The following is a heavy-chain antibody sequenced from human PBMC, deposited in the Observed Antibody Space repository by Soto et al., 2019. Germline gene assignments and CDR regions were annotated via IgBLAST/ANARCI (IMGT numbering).Heavy chain of an antibody. CDR3: ATTGWRISDY. Sequence: EVRLVESGGGLVKPGGSLRLSCVDSGITYNNYTMNCVRQAPGKGLEWVASISGRSSYIYYADSLKGRFTISRDNTKKSLFLKMNNLRAEDTAVYYSATTGWRISDYWGQGTLVTVSS. J-gene: IGHJ4*02. CDR2: ISGRSSYI. CDR1: GITYNNYT. V-gene: IGHV3-21*02.